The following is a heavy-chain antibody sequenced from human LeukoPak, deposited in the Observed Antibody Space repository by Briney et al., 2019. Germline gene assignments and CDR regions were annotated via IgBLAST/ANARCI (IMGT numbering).Heavy chain of an antibody. CDR2: IYYTGST. V-gene: IGHV4-31*03. J-gene: IGHJ4*02. CDR3: ASHGGYKFDY. CDR1: GGSISSGGYY. Sequence: SQTLSLTCTVSGGSISSGGYYWSWIRQHPGKGLEWIGYIYYTGSTNSNPSLRSRVTISVDMSKNQFSLKLTSATAADTAVYYCASHGGYKFDYWGQGTLVTVSS. D-gene: IGHD5-24*01.